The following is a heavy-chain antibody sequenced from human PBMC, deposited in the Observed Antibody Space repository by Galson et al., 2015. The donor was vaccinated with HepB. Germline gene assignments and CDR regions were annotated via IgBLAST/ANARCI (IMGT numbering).Heavy chain of an antibody. V-gene: IGHV4-34*01. Sequence: LSLTCTVYGGSFSGYYWTWISQPPGKGLEWIGEISHSGVTSYNPSLKSRVTISVDTSKNQFSLNLSSVIAADTAVYYCARGGNDYYYAMDVWGQGTTVTVSS. CDR3: ARGGNDYYYAMDV. CDR1: GGSFSGYY. J-gene: IGHJ6*02. CDR2: ISHSGVT.